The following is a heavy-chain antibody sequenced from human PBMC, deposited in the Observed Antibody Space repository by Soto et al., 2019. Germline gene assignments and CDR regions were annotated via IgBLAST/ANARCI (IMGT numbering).Heavy chain of an antibody. CDR1: GFTFSSYA. J-gene: IGHJ4*02. CDR3: ASSPYYDFWSGYYFNDY. Sequence: EVQLLESGGGLVQPGGSLRLSCAASGFTFSSYAMSWVRQAPGKGLEWVSAISGSGGSTYYADSVKGRFTISRDNSKNTLYLQMNILRAEDTAVYYCASSPYYDFWSGYYFNDYWGQGTLVTVSS. V-gene: IGHV3-23*01. CDR2: ISGSGGST. D-gene: IGHD3-3*01.